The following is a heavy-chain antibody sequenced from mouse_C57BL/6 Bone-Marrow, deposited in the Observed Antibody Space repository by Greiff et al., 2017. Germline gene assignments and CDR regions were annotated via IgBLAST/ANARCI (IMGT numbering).Heavy chain of an antibody. J-gene: IGHJ3*01. CDR3: ARGGDSGWCAD. CDR2: ISSGSSTI. V-gene: IGHV5-17*01. CDR1: GFTFSDYG. Sequence: EVKLMESGGGLVKPGGSLKLSCAASGFTFSDYGMHWVRQAPEKGLEWVAYISSGSSTIYYADTVKGRFTISSDNATNTLFLHMTSLRSEDTAMYYCARGGDSGWCADCGQGTLVTVSA. D-gene: IGHD2-13*01.